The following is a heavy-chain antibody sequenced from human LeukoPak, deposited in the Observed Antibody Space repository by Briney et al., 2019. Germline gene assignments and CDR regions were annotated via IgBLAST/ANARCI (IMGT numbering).Heavy chain of an antibody. CDR3: ARDFHGSGSYYPAYYYYYMDV. J-gene: IGHJ6*03. CDR2: IYTSGST. D-gene: IGHD3-10*01. CDR1: GGSISSYY. Sequence: PSETLSLTCTVSGGSISSYYWSWIRQPAGKGLEWIGRIYTSGSTNYNPSLKSRVTMSVDTSRNQFSLKLSSVTAADTAVYYCARDFHGSGSYYPAYYYYYMDVWGKGTTVTISS. V-gene: IGHV4-4*07.